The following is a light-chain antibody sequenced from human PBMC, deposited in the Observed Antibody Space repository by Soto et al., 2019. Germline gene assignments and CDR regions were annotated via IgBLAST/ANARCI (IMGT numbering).Light chain of an antibody. J-gene: IGKJ2*01. Sequence: DIQMTQSPSSLSASVGDRDTITCRASQSISSLLAWYQQKPGKAPRLLIYDTSNLESGVPSRFSGSGSGTEFTLTISSLQPDDFATYYCQEYNTFSYTFGQGTRLQI. V-gene: IGKV1-5*01. CDR3: QEYNTFSYT. CDR2: DTS. CDR1: QSISSL.